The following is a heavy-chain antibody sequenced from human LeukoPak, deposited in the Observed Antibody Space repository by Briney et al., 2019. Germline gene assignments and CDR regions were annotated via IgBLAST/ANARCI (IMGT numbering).Heavy chain of an antibody. CDR2: INHSGST. D-gene: IGHD6-19*01. CDR3: ARGRYSSGWYSYYFDY. Sequence: PSETLSLTCAVYGGSFSGYYWSWIRQPPGKGLEWIGEINHSGSTNYNPSLKSRVTISVDTSKNRFSLKLSSVTAADTAVYYCARGRYSSGWYSYYFDYWGQGTLVTVSS. V-gene: IGHV4-34*01. J-gene: IGHJ4*02. CDR1: GGSFSGYY.